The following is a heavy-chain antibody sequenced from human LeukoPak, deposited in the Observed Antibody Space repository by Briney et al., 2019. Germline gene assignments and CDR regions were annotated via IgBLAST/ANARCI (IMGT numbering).Heavy chain of an antibody. V-gene: IGHV4-34*01. Sequence: NPSETLSLTCAVYGGSFSGYYWSWIRQPPGRGLEWIGEINHSGSTNYNPSLRSRVTISVDTSKNQFSLKLSSVTAADTAVYYCARARARWLQLDAFDIWGQGTMVTVSS. CDR3: ARARARWLQLDAFDI. D-gene: IGHD5-24*01. CDR1: GGSFSGYY. CDR2: INHSGST. J-gene: IGHJ3*02.